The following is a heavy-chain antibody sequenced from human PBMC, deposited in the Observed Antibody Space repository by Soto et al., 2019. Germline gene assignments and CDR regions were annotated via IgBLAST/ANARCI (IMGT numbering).Heavy chain of an antibody. D-gene: IGHD3-22*01. CDR3: VRDYNDSSGYYYVVFDY. CDR1: GFSFSIYS. CDR2: ISSSSITR. Sequence: GGSLRLSCAASGFSFSIYSMNWVRQAPGKGLEWLSYISSSSITRHYADSVKGRFTISRDNSKNSLYLHMNSLRAEDTAVYYCVRDYNDSSGYYYVVFDYWGQGTPVTVSS. J-gene: IGHJ4*02. V-gene: IGHV3-48*01.